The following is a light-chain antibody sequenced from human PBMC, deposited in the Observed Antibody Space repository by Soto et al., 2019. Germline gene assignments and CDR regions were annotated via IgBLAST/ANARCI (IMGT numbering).Light chain of an antibody. CDR3: QQFYSTWK. CDR2: WAS. CDR1: QSVLYSSNNKNY. V-gene: IGKV4-1*01. Sequence: DIVMTQSPDSLAVSLGERATINCKSSQSVLYSSNNKNYLAWYQQKPGQPPKLLFYWASTRESGVPDRFFGSGSGTDFTLTISSLQAEDVAVYYCQQFYSTWKFGQGTKVDIK. J-gene: IGKJ1*01.